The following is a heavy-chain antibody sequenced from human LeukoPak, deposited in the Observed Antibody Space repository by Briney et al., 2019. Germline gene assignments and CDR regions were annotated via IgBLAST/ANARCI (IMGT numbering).Heavy chain of an antibody. CDR2: IYYSGST. V-gene: IGHV4-59*01. CDR1: GGSISSYY. Sequence: SETLSLTCTVSGGSISSYYWSWIRQPPGKGLEWIGYIYYSGSTDYNPSLKSRVTISVDTSKNQFSLKLSSVTAADTAVYYCARGGYSYGFKFDYWGQGTLVTVSS. CDR3: ARGGYSYGFKFDY. J-gene: IGHJ4*02. D-gene: IGHD5-18*01.